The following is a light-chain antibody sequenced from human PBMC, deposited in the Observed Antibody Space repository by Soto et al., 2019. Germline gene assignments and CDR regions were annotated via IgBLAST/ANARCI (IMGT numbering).Light chain of an antibody. J-gene: IGKJ1*01. CDR2: DAS. V-gene: IGKV1-5*01. CDR1: QVISSW. Sequence: DIQITQSPSSVSPSVGDRVSITCRASQVISSWLVWYQQKPGKAPKLLIYDASSLESGVPSRFSGSGSGTEFTLTISSLQPDDFATYYCQQYNSYSETFGEGTKVDI. CDR3: QQYNSYSET.